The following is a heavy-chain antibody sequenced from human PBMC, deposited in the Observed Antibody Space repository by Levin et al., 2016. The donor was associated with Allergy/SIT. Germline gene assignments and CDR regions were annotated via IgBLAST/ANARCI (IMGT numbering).Heavy chain of an antibody. Sequence: ASVKVSCKASGYTFTSYGISWVRQAPGQGLEWMGWISAYNGNTNYAQKLQGRVTMTTDTSTSTAYMELRSLRSDDTAVYYCAREVTYYYDSSGYYYPLPLGYWGQGTLVTVSS. CDR3: AREVTYYYDSSGYYYPLPLGY. CDR1: GYTFTSYG. V-gene: IGHV1-18*04. J-gene: IGHJ4*02. CDR2: ISAYNGNT. D-gene: IGHD3-22*01.